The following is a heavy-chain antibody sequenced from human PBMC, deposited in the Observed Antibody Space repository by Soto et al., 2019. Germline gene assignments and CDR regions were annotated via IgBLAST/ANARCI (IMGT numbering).Heavy chain of an antibody. CDR2: ISAYNGNT. V-gene: IGHV1-18*04. Sequence: ASVKVSCKASGYTFTSYGISWVRQAPGQGLEWMGWISAYNGNTNYAQKLQGRVTISADKSISTAYLQWSSLKASDTAMYYCARHGGGMDVWGQGTTVTVSS. CDR3: ARHGGGMDV. J-gene: IGHJ6*02. D-gene: IGHD3-10*01. CDR1: GYTFTSYG.